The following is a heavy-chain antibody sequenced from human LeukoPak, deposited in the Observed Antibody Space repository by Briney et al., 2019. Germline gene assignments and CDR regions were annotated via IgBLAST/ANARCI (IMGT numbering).Heavy chain of an antibody. D-gene: IGHD3-3*01. CDR3: GHRSPLFWSGYGY. Sequence: SGPTLVHPTQTLTLTCTFSGFSLPTGGVAVGWVRQPPAKALEWLSLIYWHDDKRYSPSLKSRLTITQDNSEKQVVLKMTNMEPVDTATFYCGHRSPLFWSGYGYWGQGTLVTVSS. CDR1: GFSLPTGGVA. CDR2: IYWHDDK. V-gene: IGHV2-5*01. J-gene: IGHJ4*02.